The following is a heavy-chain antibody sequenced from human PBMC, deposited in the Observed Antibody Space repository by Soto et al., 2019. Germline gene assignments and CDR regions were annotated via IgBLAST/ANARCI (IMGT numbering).Heavy chain of an antibody. CDR3: ARDRIAGSKYYYGMDV. CDR2: IIPIFGTE. CDR1: GGTFSSYA. V-gene: IGHV1-69*01. D-gene: IGHD6-13*01. Sequence: QVQLVQSGAEVKKPGSSVRVSCKASGGTFSSYAISWVRQAPGQGLEWMGGIIPIFGTENYAQKFQGRVTVTADECTSTAYMELSSLRSEDTAVYYCARDRIAGSKYYYGMDVWGQGTTVTVSS. J-gene: IGHJ6*02.